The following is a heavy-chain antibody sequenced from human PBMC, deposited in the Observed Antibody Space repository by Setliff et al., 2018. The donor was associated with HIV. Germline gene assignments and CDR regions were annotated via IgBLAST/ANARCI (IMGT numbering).Heavy chain of an antibody. CDR1: GGALSTYA. Sequence: SVKVSCKASGGALSTYAINWVRQAPGQGLEWVGRIIPVFGTANYAQKLEGRVTITADESTSTAYMELSGLSSEDTAVYYCARAAYYDSRDFSDYYYMDVWGTG. CDR3: ARAAYYDSRDFSDYYYMDV. V-gene: IGHV1-69*13. D-gene: IGHD3-22*01. J-gene: IGHJ6*03. CDR2: IIPVFGTA.